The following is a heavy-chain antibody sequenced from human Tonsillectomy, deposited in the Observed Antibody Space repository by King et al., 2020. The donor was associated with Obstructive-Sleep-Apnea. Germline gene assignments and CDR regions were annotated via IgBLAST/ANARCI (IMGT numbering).Heavy chain of an antibody. J-gene: IGHJ6*02. CDR1: GYPFRNLY. CDR2: INPSGGST. CDR3: AAGSDYNGPGSPTYVYYYGMDV. Sequence: QLVQSGAEVKKPGASVKVSCEASGYPFRNLYIYWVRQPPGQGLEWMGVINPSGGSTSYAERFQGRVTITKDTSPSTVYMELNSLRFEDTAVYYCAAGSDYNGPGSPTYVYYYGMDVWGQGTTVTVSS. D-gene: IGHD3-10*01. V-gene: IGHV1-46*01.